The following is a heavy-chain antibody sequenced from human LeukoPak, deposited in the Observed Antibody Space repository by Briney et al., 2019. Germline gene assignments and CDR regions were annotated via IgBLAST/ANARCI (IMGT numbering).Heavy chain of an antibody. Sequence: SETLSLTCTVSGGSISPYYWSWIRQPPGKGLEWIGYIYSSGSANYNPSLESRVTISVDTSKNQFSLKLTSVTAADTAVYYCARMGGYSGYATHWGQGTLVAVSS. CDR1: GGSISPYY. CDR3: ARMGGYSGYATH. CDR2: IYSSGSA. D-gene: IGHD5-12*01. V-gene: IGHV4-59*08. J-gene: IGHJ4*02.